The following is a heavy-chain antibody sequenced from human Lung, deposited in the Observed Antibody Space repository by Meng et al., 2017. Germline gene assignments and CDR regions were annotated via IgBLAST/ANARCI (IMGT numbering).Heavy chain of an antibody. CDR2: IIPNSGDT. D-gene: IGHD2-21*01. CDR3: VRDENISLGKLFGDY. CDR1: GYPFPTYY. V-gene: IGHV1-2*06. J-gene: IGHJ4*02. Sequence: QVRLVQAGAVGKGPWAAVKCSCKPSGYPFPTYYIHWVRQAPGQGLEWMGHIIPNSGDTLYAPKFQGRVSMTADTSIGTAYVELSGLRSDDTAIYYCVRDENISLGKLFGDYWGQGTLVTVSS.